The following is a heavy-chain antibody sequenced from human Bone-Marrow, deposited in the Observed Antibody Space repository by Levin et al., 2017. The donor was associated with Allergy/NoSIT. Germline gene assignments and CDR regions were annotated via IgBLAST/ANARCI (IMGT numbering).Heavy chain of an antibody. V-gene: IGHV3-23*01. CDR1: GFTFGSYA. J-gene: IGHJ4*02. Sequence: PGGSLRLSCAASGFTFGSYAMTWVRRAPGRGLEWVSTISGSGDTTYFADSVKGRFTISRDNSKNTLFLQVNSLRAEDTAVYYCAKGQDDFWNNYSFFDYWGQGTLVTVSS. CDR3: AKGQDDFWNNYSFFDY. CDR2: ISGSGDTT. D-gene: IGHD3-3*01.